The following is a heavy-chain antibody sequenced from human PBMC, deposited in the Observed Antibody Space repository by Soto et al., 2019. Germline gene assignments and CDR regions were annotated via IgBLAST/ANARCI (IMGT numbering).Heavy chain of an antibody. V-gene: IGHV5-51*01. J-gene: IGHJ4*02. CDR2: IYPGDSDT. D-gene: IGHD5-18*01. CDR3: ARLDYSSYGPFDY. CDR1: GYSFNTYY. Sequence: GESLKISCKGSGYSFNTYYIGWVRQMPGKGLEWMGIIYPGDSDTKYSPSFQGQVTISADKSISTAFLQWSSLKASDTAIYYCARLDYSSYGPFDYWGQGTLVTVS.